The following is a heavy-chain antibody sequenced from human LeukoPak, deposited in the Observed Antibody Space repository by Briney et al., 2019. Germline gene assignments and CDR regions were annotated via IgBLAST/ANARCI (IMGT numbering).Heavy chain of an antibody. Sequence: SETLSLTCTVSGGSISSYYWSWIRQPPGKGLEWIGSIYYSGSTYYNPSLKSRVTISVDTSKNQFSLKLSSVTAADTAVYYCARDRKVESAAANWFDPWGQGTLVTVSS. D-gene: IGHD6-13*01. CDR3: ARDRKVESAAANWFDP. J-gene: IGHJ5*02. V-gene: IGHV4-59*12. CDR2: IYYSGST. CDR1: GGSISSYY.